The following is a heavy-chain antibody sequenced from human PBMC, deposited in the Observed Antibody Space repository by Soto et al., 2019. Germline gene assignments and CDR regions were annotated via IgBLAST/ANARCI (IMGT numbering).Heavy chain of an antibody. CDR3: ARDRLYSSSPYYYYYGMDV. D-gene: IGHD6-6*01. V-gene: IGHV6-1*01. Sequence: SQTLSLTCAISGDSVSSNSAAWNWIRQSPSRGLEWLGRTYYRSKWYNDYAVSVKSRITINPDTSKNQLSLQLNSVTPEDTAVYYCARDRLYSSSPYYYYYGMDVWGQGTTVTVSS. J-gene: IGHJ6*02. CDR2: TYYRSKWYN. CDR1: GDSVSSNSAA.